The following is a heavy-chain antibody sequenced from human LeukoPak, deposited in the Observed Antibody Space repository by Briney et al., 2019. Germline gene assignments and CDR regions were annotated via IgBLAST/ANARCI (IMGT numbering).Heavy chain of an antibody. V-gene: IGHV5-51*01. CDR3: ARLFCTSTSGLREPMDV. CDR2: IYPGDSDT. Sequence: GESLKISCKGSGYRFTNYWIAWVRPIPGKGLEWMGIIYPGDSDTRYSPSFQGQVTISADKSITTAYLQWSSLRASDTAMYYCARLFCTSTSGLREPMDVWGKGTTVTVSS. J-gene: IGHJ6*03. D-gene: IGHD2-2*01. CDR1: GYRFTNYW.